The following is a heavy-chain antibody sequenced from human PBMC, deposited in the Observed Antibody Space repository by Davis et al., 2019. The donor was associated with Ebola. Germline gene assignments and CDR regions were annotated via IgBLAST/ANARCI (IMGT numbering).Heavy chain of an antibody. V-gene: IGHV5-51*01. CDR3: ARQESLYGYIDH. CDR1: GYSFTSYW. J-gene: IGHJ4*02. Sequence: GESLKISCKGSGYSFTSYWIAWVRQMPGKGLEWMGIIYAGDSDTRYSPSFEGHVTISVDRSFTTAYLQWSSLKASDTATYYCARQESLYGYIDHWGQGTLVTVSS. CDR2: IYAGDSDT. D-gene: IGHD5-18*01.